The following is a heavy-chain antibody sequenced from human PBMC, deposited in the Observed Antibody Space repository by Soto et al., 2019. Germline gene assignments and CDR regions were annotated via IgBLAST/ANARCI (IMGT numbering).Heavy chain of an antibody. J-gene: IGHJ4*01. Sequence: EVQLVESGGGLVKPGGSLRLSCAASGFIFSSAWMNWVRQAPGKGLEWVGRVISKANGGTIEYAAPVKGRYTISRNDSKNTLTLQMNSLKIWDTAVYYCTRDLRWDQRPSAYWGHGTLVTVSS. D-gene: IGHD1-1*01. CDR2: VISKANGGTI. CDR1: GFIFSSAW. V-gene: IGHV3-15*01. CDR3: TRDLRWDQRPSAY.